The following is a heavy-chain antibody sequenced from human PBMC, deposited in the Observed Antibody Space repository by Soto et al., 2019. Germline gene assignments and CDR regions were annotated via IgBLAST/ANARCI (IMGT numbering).Heavy chain of an antibody. CDR2: INHIGST. Sequence: PSYTLSLTCAACGGCFRGYDWSWIRQPPGKGLEWIGEINHIGSTNYNPSLKSRVTISVDTSKNQFSLKLSSVTAADTAVYFCARRDVVVVPAATAGYNWFDPWGQRTLLTVPS. J-gene: IGHJ5*02. D-gene: IGHD2-2*01. CDR3: ARRDVVVVPAATAGYNWFDP. V-gene: IGHV4-34*01. CDR1: GGCFRGYD.